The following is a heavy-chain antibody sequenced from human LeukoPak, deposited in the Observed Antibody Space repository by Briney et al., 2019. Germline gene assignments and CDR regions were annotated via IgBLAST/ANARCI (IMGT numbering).Heavy chain of an antibody. CDR2: IYYTGST. Sequence: SETLSLTCSVSGASISGGTYYWGWIRQPPGKGLEWIGSIYYTGSTYDNPSLKRRVTISVDTSKNQFSLKLSSVTAADTAVYYCARRGGSGRAFDYWGQGTLVTVSS. CDR1: GASISGGTYY. J-gene: IGHJ4*02. V-gene: IGHV4-39*01. D-gene: IGHD1-26*01. CDR3: ARRGGSGRAFDY.